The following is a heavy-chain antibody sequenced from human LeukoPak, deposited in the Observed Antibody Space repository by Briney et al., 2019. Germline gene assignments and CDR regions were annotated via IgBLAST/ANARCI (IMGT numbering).Heavy chain of an antibody. Sequence: PSETLSLTCAVSGGSISSSNWWSWVRRPPGKGLEWIGEIYHSGSTNYNPSLKSRVTISVDKSKNQFSLKLSSVTAADTAVYYCARFSAPFRFRIDYWGQGTLVTVSS. J-gene: IGHJ4*02. CDR2: IYHSGST. CDR3: ARFSAPFRFRIDY. D-gene: IGHD2-21*01. V-gene: IGHV4-4*02. CDR1: GGSISSSNW.